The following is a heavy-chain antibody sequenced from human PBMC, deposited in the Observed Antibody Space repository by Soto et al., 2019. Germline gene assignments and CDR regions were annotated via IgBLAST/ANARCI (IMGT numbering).Heavy chain of an antibody. Sequence: GGSLRLSCAASGFTFSSYAMSWVRQAPGKGLEWVSAISGSGGSTYYADYVKGRFTISRDNSKNTLYLQMNSLRAEDTAVYYCAKGKGYDFWSGYYTHAPWFDPWGQGTLVTVSS. CDR3: AKGKGYDFWSGYYTHAPWFDP. CDR1: GFTFSSYA. J-gene: IGHJ5*02. CDR2: ISGSGGST. V-gene: IGHV3-23*01. D-gene: IGHD3-3*01.